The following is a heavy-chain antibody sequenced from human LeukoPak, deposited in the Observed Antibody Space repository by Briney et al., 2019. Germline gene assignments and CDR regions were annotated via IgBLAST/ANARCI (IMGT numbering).Heavy chain of an antibody. CDR3: ARDGHCSSTSCY. Sequence: GSLRLSCAASGFTFSSYSMNWVHQAPGKGLEWVSYISSSGSTIYYADSVKGRFTVSRDNAKNSLYLQMNSLRDEDTAVYYCARDGHCSSTSCYWGQGTLVTVSS. CDR2: ISSSGSTI. J-gene: IGHJ4*02. V-gene: IGHV3-48*02. D-gene: IGHD2-2*01. CDR1: GFTFSSYS.